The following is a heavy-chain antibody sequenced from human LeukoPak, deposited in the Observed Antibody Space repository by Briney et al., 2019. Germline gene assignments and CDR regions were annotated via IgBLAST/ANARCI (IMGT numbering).Heavy chain of an antibody. CDR2: ITTGLGAT. CDR3: ARGHYEMDV. CDR1: GFTFSDYY. Sequence: PGGSLRLSCAASGFTFSDYYMTWLRQAPEKGLEWISHITTGLGATYYVDSVKRRFTISRDNAKKSLYLQMNSLRAEDTAIYYCARGHYEMDVWGQGTTVTVSS. V-gene: IGHV3-11*01. J-gene: IGHJ6*02.